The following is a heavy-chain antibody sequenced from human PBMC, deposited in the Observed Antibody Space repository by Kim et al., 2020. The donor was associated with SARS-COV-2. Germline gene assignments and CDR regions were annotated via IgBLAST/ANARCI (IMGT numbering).Heavy chain of an antibody. V-gene: IGHV3-30*18. Sequence: GGSLRLSCAASGFTFSSYGMHWVRQAPGKGLEWVAVISYDGSNKYYADSVKGRFTISRDNSKNTLYLQMNSLRAEDTAVYYCAKDRKVLWFGGGDYYYYYGMDVWGQGTTVTVSS. J-gene: IGHJ6*02. CDR3: AKDRKVLWFGGGDYYYYYGMDV. CDR1: GFTFSSYG. CDR2: ISYDGSNK. D-gene: IGHD3-10*01.